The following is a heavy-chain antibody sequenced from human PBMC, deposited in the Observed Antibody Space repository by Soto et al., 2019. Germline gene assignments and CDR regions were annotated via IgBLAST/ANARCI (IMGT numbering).Heavy chain of an antibody. CDR3: ARYVMTTVTTDI. Sequence: ASGKVSCKASGYTFTSYGISWGRQAPGQGLEWMGWISAYNGNTNYAQKLQGRVTMTTDTSTSTAYMELRSLRSDDTAVYYCARYVMTTVTTDIWGQGTMVTVSS. CDR1: GYTFTSYG. CDR2: ISAYNGNT. V-gene: IGHV1-18*01. D-gene: IGHD4-17*01. J-gene: IGHJ3*02.